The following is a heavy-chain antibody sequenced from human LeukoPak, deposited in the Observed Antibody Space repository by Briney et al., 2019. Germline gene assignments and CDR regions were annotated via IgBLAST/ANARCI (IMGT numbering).Heavy chain of an antibody. CDR2: INPNSGGT. CDR1: GYTFTGYY. J-gene: IGHJ4*02. D-gene: IGHD6-19*01. CDR3: ARDGVAGTGYFDY. V-gene: IGHV1-2*04. Sequence: ASVKVSCKASGYTFTGYYMHWVRQAPGQALEWMGWINPNSGGTNYAQKFQGWVTMTRDTSISTAYMELSRLRSDDTAVYYCARDGVAGTGYFDYWGQGTLVTVSS.